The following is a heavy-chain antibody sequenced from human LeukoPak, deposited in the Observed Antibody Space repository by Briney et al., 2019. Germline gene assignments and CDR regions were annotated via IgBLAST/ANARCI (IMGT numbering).Heavy chain of an antibody. CDR3: ARGPVGRGRAFDY. D-gene: IGHD3-16*01. J-gene: IGHJ4*02. V-gene: IGHV1-8*01. CDR2: MNPNSGNT. Sequence: ASVKVSCKASGYTFTSYDINWVRQATGQRLEWMGRMNPNSGNTGYAQKFQGRVTITRNTSISTAYMELSSLRSEDTAVYYCARGPVGRGRAFDYWGQGTLVTVSS. CDR1: GYTFTSYD.